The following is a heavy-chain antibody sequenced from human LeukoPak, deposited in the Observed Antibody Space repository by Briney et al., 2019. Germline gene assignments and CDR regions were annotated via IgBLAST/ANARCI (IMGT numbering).Heavy chain of an antibody. J-gene: IGHJ6*02. Sequence: GGSLRLSCAASGFTFSSYGMHWVRQALGKGLEWVAVISYDGSNKYYADSVKGRFTISRDNSKNTLYLQMNSLRAEDTAVYYCAKDQGSQYQLLWDYYYGMDVWGQGTTVTVSS. CDR1: GFTFSSYG. CDR2: ISYDGSNK. D-gene: IGHD2-2*01. V-gene: IGHV3-30*18. CDR3: AKDQGSQYQLLWDYYYGMDV.